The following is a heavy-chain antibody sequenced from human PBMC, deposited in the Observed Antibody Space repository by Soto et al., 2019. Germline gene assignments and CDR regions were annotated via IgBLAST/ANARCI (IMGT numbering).Heavy chain of an antibody. Sequence: SQTLSLTCDISGDSVSSNTAAWVWVMLSPSRGLEWLCRTFYRSQWYNDYAESLKGRISVMVDTSKNQFSLQLSSVTPDDTAIYFCSREEFYSVRGGYHYDGYFDLSAQGASVTVSS. CDR3: SREEFYSVRGGYHYDGYFDL. J-gene: IGHJ4*02. CDR1: GDSVSSNTAA. D-gene: IGHD3-10*02. CDR2: TFYRSQWYN. V-gene: IGHV6-1*01.